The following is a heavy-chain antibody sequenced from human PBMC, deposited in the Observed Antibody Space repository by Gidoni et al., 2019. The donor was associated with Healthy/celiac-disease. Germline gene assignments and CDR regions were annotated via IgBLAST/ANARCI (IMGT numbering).Heavy chain of an antibody. CDR2: IYYSGST. V-gene: IGHV4-39*01. D-gene: IGHD6-6*01. Sequence: QLQLQESGPGLVQPSETLSLTCTVSGGSLSSSSYYWGWIRQPPGKGLEWIGSIYYSGSTYYNPSLKSRVTISVDTSKNQVSLKLSSVTAADTAVYYCARLMGSSYTYFDYWGQGTLVTVSS. J-gene: IGHJ4*02. CDR3: ARLMGSSYTYFDY. CDR1: GGSLSSSSYY.